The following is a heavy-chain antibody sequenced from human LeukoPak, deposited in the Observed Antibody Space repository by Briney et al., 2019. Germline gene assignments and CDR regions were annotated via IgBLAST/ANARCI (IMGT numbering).Heavy chain of an antibody. CDR3: ARDRALRYFDWSPH. V-gene: IGHV3-21*01. CDR2: ISSSSSYI. D-gene: IGHD3-9*01. CDR1: GFTFSSHS. J-gene: IGHJ4*02. Sequence: GGSLRLSCAASGFTFSSHSMNWVRPAPGKGLGWVSSISSSSSYIYYADSVKGRFTISRDNAKNSLYLQMNSLRAEDTVVYYCARDRALRYFDWSPHWAQGTLVTVSS.